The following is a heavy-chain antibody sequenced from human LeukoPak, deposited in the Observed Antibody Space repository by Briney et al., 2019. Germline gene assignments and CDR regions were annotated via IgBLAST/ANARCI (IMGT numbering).Heavy chain of an antibody. Sequence: GGSLRLSCAASGFTFSSYRMNWVRQAPGKGMEWVSYTSSSSSTIYYTGSVKGRFTISRDNAKNSLYLQMNSLRAEETAVYYCARGNGYTLDAFDIWGQGTMVTVSS. CDR3: ARGNGYTLDAFDI. CDR1: GFTFSSYR. CDR2: TSSSSSTI. V-gene: IGHV3-48*01. J-gene: IGHJ3*02. D-gene: IGHD5-24*01.